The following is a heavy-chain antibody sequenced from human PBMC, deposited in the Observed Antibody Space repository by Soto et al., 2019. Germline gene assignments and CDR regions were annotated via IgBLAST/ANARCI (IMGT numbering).Heavy chain of an antibody. Sequence: GASVKVSCKASGYTFTSYGISWVRQAPGQGLEWMGWISAYNGNTNYAQKLQGRVTMTTDTSTSTAYMELRSLRSDDTAVYYCARDSSGWGADAFDIWGQETMVTVSS. J-gene: IGHJ3*02. D-gene: IGHD6-19*01. CDR1: GYTFTSYG. CDR3: ARDSSGWGADAFDI. CDR2: ISAYNGNT. V-gene: IGHV1-18*01.